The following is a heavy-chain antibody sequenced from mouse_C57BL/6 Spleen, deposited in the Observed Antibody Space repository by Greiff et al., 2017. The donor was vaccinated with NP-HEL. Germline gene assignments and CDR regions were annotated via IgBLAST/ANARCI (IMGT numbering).Heavy chain of an antibody. D-gene: IGHD1-1*01. CDR3: ARYTYGSEFAY. CDR1: GFTFTDYY. Sequence: EVQLVESGGGLVQPGGSLSLSCAASGFTFTDYYMSWVRQPPGKALEWLGFIRNKANGYTTEYSASVKGRFTISRDNSQSILYLQMNALRAEDSATYSCARYTYGSEFAYWGQGTLVTVSA. J-gene: IGHJ3*01. V-gene: IGHV7-3*01. CDR2: IRNKANGYTT.